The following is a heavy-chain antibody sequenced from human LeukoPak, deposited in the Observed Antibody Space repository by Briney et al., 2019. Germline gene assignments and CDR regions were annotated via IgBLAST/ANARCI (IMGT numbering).Heavy chain of an antibody. V-gene: IGHV3-64D*06. J-gene: IGHJ5*02. CDR2: ISSNWGST. D-gene: IGHD4-17*01. CDR1: GFTFSTHA. Sequence: PGGSLRLSCSASGFTFSTHAMYWVRQAPGKGLEYVSGISSNWGSTNYADSVKGRFTISRDNSKNTLYLQMSSLRAEDTAVYYCVKSDRPDYADFGLGSWGQGTLVTVSS. CDR3: VKSDRPDYADFGLGS.